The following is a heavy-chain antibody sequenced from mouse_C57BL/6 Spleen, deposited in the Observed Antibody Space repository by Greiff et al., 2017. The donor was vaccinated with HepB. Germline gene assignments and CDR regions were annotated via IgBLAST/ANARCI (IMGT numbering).Heavy chain of an antibody. V-gene: IGHV1-55*01. CDR2: IYPGSGST. CDR3: ARWSSCYVWFAY. D-gene: IGHD3-2*02. Sequence: VQLQQPGAELVKPGASVKMSCKASGYTFTSYWITWVKQRPGQGLEWIGDIYPGSGSTNYNEKFKSKATLTVDTSSSTAYMQLSSLTSEDSALYYCARWSSCYVWFAYWGQGTLVTVSA. J-gene: IGHJ3*01. CDR1: GYTFTSYW.